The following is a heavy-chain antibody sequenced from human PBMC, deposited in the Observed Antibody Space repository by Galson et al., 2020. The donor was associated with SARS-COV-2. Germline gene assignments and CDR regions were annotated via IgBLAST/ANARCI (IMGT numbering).Heavy chain of an antibody. V-gene: IGHV3-64*03. CDR2: IKSDGTKT. CDR3: VRLRMVRGVIPYGMDV. Sequence: GGSLRLSCSASGFTFSTYAMHWVRQAPGKGLEYVSAIKSDGTKTFYADSVKGRFTISRDNSKNMLYLQMSSLRPEDTAVYYCVRLRMVRGVIPYGMDVWGQGTTVTVSS. D-gene: IGHD3-10*01. J-gene: IGHJ6*02. CDR1: GFTFSTYA.